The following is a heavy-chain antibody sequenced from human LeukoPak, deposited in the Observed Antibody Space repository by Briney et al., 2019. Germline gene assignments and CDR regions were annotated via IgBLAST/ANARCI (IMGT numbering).Heavy chain of an antibody. CDR1: AFIFNNYY. J-gene: IGHJ4*02. Sequence: GGSLRLSCAASAFIFNNYYMSWIRQAPEKGLECVSYVSNSGSTMFYADSVKGRFTISRDNAKNSLYLQMNSLRAEDTAVYYCARVGRSGGVFDSWGQGTLVTVSS. D-gene: IGHD3-10*01. CDR2: VSNSGSTM. V-gene: IGHV3-11*04. CDR3: ARVGRSGGVFDS.